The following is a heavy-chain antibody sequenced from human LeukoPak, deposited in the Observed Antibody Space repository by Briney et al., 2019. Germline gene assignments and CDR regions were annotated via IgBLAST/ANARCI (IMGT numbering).Heavy chain of an antibody. V-gene: IGHV4-34*01. J-gene: IGHJ2*01. CDR2: INHSGST. Sequence: SETLSLTCAVYGGSFSGYYWSWIRQPPGKGLEWIGEINHSGSTNYNPSLKSRVTISVDTSKNQFSLKLSSVTAADTAVYYCARDRTYFDLWGRGTLVTVSS. CDR1: GGSFSGYY. CDR3: ARDRTYFDL.